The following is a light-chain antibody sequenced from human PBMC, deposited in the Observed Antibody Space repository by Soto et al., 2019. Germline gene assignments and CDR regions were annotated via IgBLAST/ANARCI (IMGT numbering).Light chain of an antibody. CDR3: QKYNSALRT. Sequence: DIQMTQSPSSLSASVGDRVTITCRASQGISNYLAWYQQKPGKVPKLLIYAASTLQSGVPSRFRGRESGKYSTLTSSALRLEHVAIYFCQKYNSALRTFAEGTKVE. J-gene: IGKJ1*01. V-gene: IGKV1-27*01. CDR2: AAS. CDR1: QGISNY.